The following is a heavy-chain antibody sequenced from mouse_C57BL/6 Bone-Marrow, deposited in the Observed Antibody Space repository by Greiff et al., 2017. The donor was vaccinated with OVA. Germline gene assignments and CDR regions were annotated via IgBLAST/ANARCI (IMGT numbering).Heavy chain of an antibody. CDR1: GYTFTSYW. V-gene: IGHV1-55*01. J-gene: IGHJ3*01. CDR2: IYPGSGST. CDR3: AREGYYYGSSYAWFAY. D-gene: IGHD1-1*01. Sequence: QVNVKQPGAELVKPGASVKMSCKASGYTFTSYWITWVTQRPGQGLEWIGDIYPGSGSTNYNEKFKSKATLTVDTSSSTAYMQLSSLTSEDSAVYYCAREGYYYGSSYAWFAYWGQGTLVTVSA.